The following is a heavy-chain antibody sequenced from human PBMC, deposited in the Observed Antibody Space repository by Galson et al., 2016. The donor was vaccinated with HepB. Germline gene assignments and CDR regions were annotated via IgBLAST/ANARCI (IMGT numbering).Heavy chain of an antibody. CDR3: ARDMAKFAC. V-gene: IGHV3-30*04. CDR2: ISYNGNYT. CDR1: GFTFRNYA. J-gene: IGHJ4*02. D-gene: IGHD3-10*01. Sequence: SLRLSCAASGFTFRNYAMHWVRQAPGKGLDWVAVISYNGNYTYYADSLKGRFTISRDNSKNTLSLQMNSLRPDDTAVYYCARDMAKFACWGQGTLVTVPS.